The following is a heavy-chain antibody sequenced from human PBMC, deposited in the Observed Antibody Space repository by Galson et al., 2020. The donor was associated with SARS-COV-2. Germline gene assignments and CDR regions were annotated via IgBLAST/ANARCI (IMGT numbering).Heavy chain of an antibody. V-gene: IGHV3-30*04. CDR3: ARETDDDTSSWYDY. CDR1: GFALSNSA. CDR2: ISYDGTTK. Sequence: GGSLRLSCAASGFALSNSAMHWVRQAPGKGLEWVAIISYDGTTKYNSDSVKGRFTISRDISKNTLYLQMTSLRPGDTAVYYCARETDDDTSSWYDYCGQGARVSVSS. J-gene: IGHJ4*02. D-gene: IGHD6-13*01.